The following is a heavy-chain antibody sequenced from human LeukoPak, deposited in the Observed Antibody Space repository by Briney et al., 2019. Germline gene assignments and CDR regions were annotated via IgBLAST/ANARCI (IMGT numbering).Heavy chain of an antibody. CDR1: GFTVSNNY. V-gene: IGHV3-66*02. Sequence: GGSLRLSCAASGFTVSNNYMRWVRQAPGKGLEWVSLIYSGGSTYYADSVKGRFTISRDNSKNTLYLQMNSLRTADTAVYYCARDQLGFNIWGQGTMVTVSS. CDR3: ARDQLGFNI. CDR2: IYSGGST. D-gene: IGHD7-27*01. J-gene: IGHJ3*02.